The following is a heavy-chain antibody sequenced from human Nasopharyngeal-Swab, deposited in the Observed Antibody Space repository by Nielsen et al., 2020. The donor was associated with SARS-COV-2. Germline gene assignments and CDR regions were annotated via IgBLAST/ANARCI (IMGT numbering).Heavy chain of an antibody. J-gene: IGHJ6*02. CDR2: ISSSSSYI. CDR3: ARGRTGNYYYGMDV. D-gene: IGHD1/OR15-1a*01. CDR1: GFTFSSYS. Sequence: GESLKISCAASGFTFSSYSMNWVRQAPGKGLEWVSSISSSSSYIYYADSVKGRFTISRDNSKNTLYLQMNSLRAEDTAVYYCARGRTGNYYYGMDVWGQGTTVTVSS. V-gene: IGHV3-21*01.